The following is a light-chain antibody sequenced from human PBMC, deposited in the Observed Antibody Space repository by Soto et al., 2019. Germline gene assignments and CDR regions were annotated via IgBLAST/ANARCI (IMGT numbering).Light chain of an antibody. V-gene: IGKV3D-15*01. Sequence: MMITQSPTDRSESSGERATLTYWASQSVSSNLAWYQQKPGQAPRLLIYDVSTRATGIPTRFSGSGSGTELTVTIRSLRAAVAAVYLSQHSYLCRPPFGGGTKVDI. CDR3: QHSYLCRPP. J-gene: IGKJ4*02. CDR1: QSVSSN. CDR2: DVS.